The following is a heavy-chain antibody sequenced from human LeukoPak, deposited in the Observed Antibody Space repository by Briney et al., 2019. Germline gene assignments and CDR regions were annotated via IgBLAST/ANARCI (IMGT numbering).Heavy chain of an antibody. V-gene: IGHV1-69*04. D-gene: IGHD1-14*01. CDR2: IIPILCIA. CDR3: ARGLGIRDAFDI. CDR1: GGTFSSYA. J-gene: IGHJ3*02. Sequence: GASVKVSCKASGGTFSSYAISWVRQAPGQGLEWMGRIIPILCIANYAQKFQGRVTITADKSTSTAYMELSSLRSEDTAVYYCARGLGIRDAFDIWGQGTMVTVSS.